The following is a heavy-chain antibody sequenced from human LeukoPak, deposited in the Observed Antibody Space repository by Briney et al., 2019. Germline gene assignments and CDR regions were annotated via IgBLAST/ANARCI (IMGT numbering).Heavy chain of an antibody. CDR3: ARQGYCSSTSCYGGGYYYYGMDV. CDR2: ISGSGGNTYSGKT. CDR1: GFTFSSYA. V-gene: IGHV3-23*01. J-gene: IGHJ6*04. D-gene: IGHD2-2*01. Sequence: GGSLRLSCAASGFTFSSYAMSWVRQAPGKGLEWVSVISGSGGNTYSGKTYSADSVKGRFTISRDNSKNTLYLQMNSLRADDTAVYYCARQGYCSSTSCYGGGYYYYGMDVWGKGATVTVSS.